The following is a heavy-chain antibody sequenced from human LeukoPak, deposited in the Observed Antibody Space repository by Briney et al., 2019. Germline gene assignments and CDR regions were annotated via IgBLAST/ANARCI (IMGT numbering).Heavy chain of an antibody. CDR1: GFTFSSYS. CDR2: ISSSSSYI. J-gene: IGHJ3*02. CDR3: ARDANYYDNLDGGAFDI. D-gene: IGHD3-22*01. Sequence: PGGSLRLSCAAPGFTFSSYSMNWVRQAPGKGLEWVSSISSSSSYIYYADSVKGRFTISRDNAKNSLYLQMNSLRAEDTAVYYCARDANYYDNLDGGAFDIWGQGTMVTVSS. V-gene: IGHV3-21*01.